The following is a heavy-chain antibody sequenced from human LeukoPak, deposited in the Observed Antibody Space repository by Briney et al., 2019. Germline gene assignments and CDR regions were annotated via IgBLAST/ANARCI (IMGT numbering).Heavy chain of an antibody. CDR3: ARGRWDLESGEAFDI. D-gene: IGHD1-26*01. J-gene: IGHJ3*02. CDR2: IYYSGST. V-gene: IGHV4-59*01. Sequence: SETLSLTCTVSGGSISSYYWSWIRQPPGKGLEYIGYIYYSGSTNYNPSLKSRVTISVDTSKNQFSLKLSSVTAADTAVYYCARGRWDLESGEAFDIWGQGTMVTVSS. CDR1: GGSISSYY.